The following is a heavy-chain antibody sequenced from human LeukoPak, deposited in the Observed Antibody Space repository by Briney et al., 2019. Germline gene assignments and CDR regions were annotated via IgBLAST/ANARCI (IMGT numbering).Heavy chain of an antibody. V-gene: IGHV4-34*01. CDR3: AASGSYYDGFDY. J-gene: IGHJ4*02. Sequence: SETLSLTCAVYGGSFSGYYWSWIRQPPGMGLEWIGEINHSGSTNYNPSLKSRVTISVDTSKNQFSLKLSSVTAADTAVYYCAASGSYYDGFDYWGQGTLVTVSS. D-gene: IGHD1-26*01. CDR1: GGSFSGYY. CDR2: INHSGST.